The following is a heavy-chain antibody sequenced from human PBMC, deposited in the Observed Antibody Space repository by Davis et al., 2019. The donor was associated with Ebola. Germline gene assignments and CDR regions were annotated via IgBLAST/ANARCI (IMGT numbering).Heavy chain of an antibody. D-gene: IGHD6-13*01. Sequence: GESLKISCAASGFTFSDYSMNWVRQVPGKGLEWVSYISSSSSTIYYADSVKGRFTISRDNAKNSLYLQMNSLRAEDTALYHCARGIAPSDYWGQGTLVTVSS. CDR2: ISSSSSTI. CDR1: GFTFSDYS. CDR3: ARGIAPSDY. V-gene: IGHV3-48*04. J-gene: IGHJ4*02.